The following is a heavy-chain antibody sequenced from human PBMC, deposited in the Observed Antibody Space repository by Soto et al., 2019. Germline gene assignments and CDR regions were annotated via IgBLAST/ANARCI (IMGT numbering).Heavy chain of an antibody. V-gene: IGHV1-2*02. J-gene: IGHJ5*02. Sequence: ASVKVSCKASGYTFTGYYMHWVRQAPGQGLEWMGWINPNSGGTNYAQKFQGRVTMTRDTSISTAYMELSRLRSDDTAVYYCARVWSEEIVNWFGPWGQGTLVTVSS. CDR3: ARVWSEEIVNWFGP. D-gene: IGHD3-16*01. CDR2: INPNSGGT. CDR1: GYTFTGYY.